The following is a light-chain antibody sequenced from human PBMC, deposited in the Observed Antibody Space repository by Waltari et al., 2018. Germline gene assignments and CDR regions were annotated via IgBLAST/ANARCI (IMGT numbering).Light chain of an antibody. CDR2: DVS. CDR3: NSYAGSSSWV. J-gene: IGLJ3*02. CDR1: SSDAGFYNS. V-gene: IGLV2-14*01. Sequence: QSALTHPASVSGSPGQSITISCTGTSSDAGFYNSVSWYQQHPGKAPKLIIYDVSERPSGVSDRFSGSKSGNTASLTISGLQAEDEADYYCNSYAGSSSWVFGGGTKLTVL.